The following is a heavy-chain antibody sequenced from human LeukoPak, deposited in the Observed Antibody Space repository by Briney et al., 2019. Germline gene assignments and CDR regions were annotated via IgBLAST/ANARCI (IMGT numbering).Heavy chain of an antibody. D-gene: IGHD3-10*01. CDR2: ISAYNGNT. CDR1: GYTFTSYG. CDR3: ARGESAYYYGSGTLAGYFDY. J-gene: IGHJ4*02. Sequence: ASVKVSCKASGYTFTSYGISWVRQAPGQGLEWMGWISAYNGNTSYAQKLQGRVTMTTDTSTSTAYIELRSLRSDDTAVYYCARGESAYYYGSGTLAGYFDYWGQGTLVTVSS. V-gene: IGHV1-18*01.